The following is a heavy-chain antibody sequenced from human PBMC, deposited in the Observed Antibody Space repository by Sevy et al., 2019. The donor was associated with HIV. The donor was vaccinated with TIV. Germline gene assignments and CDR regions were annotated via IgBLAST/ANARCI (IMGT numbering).Heavy chain of an antibody. Sequence: GGSLRLSCAASGFTFSNAWMSWVRQAPGKGLEWVGRIKSKTDGGTTDYAAPVKGRFTISRDDSKNTLYLQMNSLKTEDTAVYYCTLSSGWEQDEFDYWGQGTLVTVSS. CDR1: GFTFSNAW. J-gene: IGHJ4*02. V-gene: IGHV3-15*01. CDR2: IKSKTDGGTT. CDR3: TLSSGWEQDEFDY. D-gene: IGHD6-19*01.